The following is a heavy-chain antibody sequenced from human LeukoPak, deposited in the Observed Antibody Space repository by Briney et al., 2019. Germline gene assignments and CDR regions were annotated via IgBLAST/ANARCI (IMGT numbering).Heavy chain of an antibody. CDR1: GLTFSSYW. J-gene: IGHJ3*02. V-gene: IGHV3-7*01. CDR3: ARAFCGGDCYRYDAFDI. Sequence: GGSLRLSCAASGLTFSSYWMSWVRQAPGKGLEWVANIKQDGSEKYYVDSVKGRFTISRDNAKNSLYLQMNSLRAEDTAVYYCARAFCGGDCYRYDAFDIWGQGTMVTVSS. D-gene: IGHD2-21*02. CDR2: IKQDGSEK.